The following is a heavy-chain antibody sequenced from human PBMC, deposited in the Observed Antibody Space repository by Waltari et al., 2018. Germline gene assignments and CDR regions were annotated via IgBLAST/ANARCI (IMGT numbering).Heavy chain of an antibody. CDR1: GGSISSSSYY. J-gene: IGHJ5*02. Sequence: QLQLQESGPGLVKPSETLSLTCTVSGGSISSSSYYWGWIRPPPGKGLEWIGSIYYSGSTYYNPSLKSRVTISVDTSKNQFSLKLSSVTAADTAVYYCARHRVRSSSWRAGLGWFDPWGQGTLVTVSS. CDR2: IYYSGST. CDR3: ARHRVRSSSWRAGLGWFDP. D-gene: IGHD6-13*01. V-gene: IGHV4-39*07.